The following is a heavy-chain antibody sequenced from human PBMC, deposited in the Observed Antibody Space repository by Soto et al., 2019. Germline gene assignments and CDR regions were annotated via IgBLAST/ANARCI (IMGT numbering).Heavy chain of an antibody. CDR1: GFILTRYS. V-gene: IGHV3-23*01. J-gene: IGHJ4*02. Sequence: GSLRLSCAASGFILTRYSMNWVRQAPGKGLEWVSAISDSGTSTYYADSVKGRFTISRDNSKNTLYLQMNSLRAEDTAVYYCAKVSTDTPPNFDYWGQGTLVTVSS. CDR2: ISDSGTST. CDR3: AKVSTDTPPNFDY. D-gene: IGHD4-4*01.